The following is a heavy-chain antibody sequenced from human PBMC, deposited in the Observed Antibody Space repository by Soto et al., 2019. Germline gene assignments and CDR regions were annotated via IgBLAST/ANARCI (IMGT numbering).Heavy chain of an antibody. V-gene: IGHV1-18*01. J-gene: IGHJ4*02. D-gene: IGHD1-26*01. CDR1: GYTFTSYG. CDR2: ISGYNGNT. CDR3: ARDLGGQIVDY. Sequence: QVQLVQSGAEVKKPGASVKVSCKASGYTFTSYGISWVRQAPGQGLEWMGWISGYNGNTKYAQKLQGRVTMTTATSTSTAYMGLRSLRSDDTAVYYFARDLGGQIVDYWGQGTLVTVSS.